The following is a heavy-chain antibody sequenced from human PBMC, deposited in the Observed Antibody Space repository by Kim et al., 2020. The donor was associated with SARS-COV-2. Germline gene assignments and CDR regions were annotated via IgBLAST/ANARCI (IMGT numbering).Heavy chain of an antibody. CDR1: GFTFSGYA. D-gene: IGHD7-27*01. V-gene: IGHV3-23*01. CDR3: AKVGTGYWYFDL. J-gene: IGHJ2*01. CDR2: IGGGGGNT. Sequence: GGSLRLSCAASGFTFSGYAMSWVRQAPGKGLEWVSGIGGGGGNTYYADSVKGRFTISRDNSKNTLSVQMNSLRADDTAVYYCAKVGTGYWYFDLWGRGTLVTVSS.